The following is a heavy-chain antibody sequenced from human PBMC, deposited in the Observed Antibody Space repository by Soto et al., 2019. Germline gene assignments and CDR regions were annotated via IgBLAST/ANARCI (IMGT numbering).Heavy chain of an antibody. D-gene: IGHD2-2*01. J-gene: IGHJ6*02. V-gene: IGHV4-39*01. CDR1: GGSISSSSYY. CDR3: ARLGGYCSTTGCYGYYAMDV. Sequence: SETLSLTCTVSGGSISSSSYYWGWIRQPPGKGLEWIGSIYYSGNTNYNPSLNSRVTMSVDTSKNQFSLKLSSVTAADTAVYYCARLGGYCSTTGCYGYYAMDVWGQGTTVTVSS. CDR2: IYYSGNT.